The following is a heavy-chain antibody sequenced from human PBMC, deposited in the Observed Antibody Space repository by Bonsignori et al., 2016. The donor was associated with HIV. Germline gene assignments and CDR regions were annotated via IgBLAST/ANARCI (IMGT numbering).Heavy chain of an antibody. CDR2: IKSKTDGGTT. V-gene: IGHV3-15*01. D-gene: IGHD5-18*01. J-gene: IGHJ6*03. Sequence: WIRQPPGKGLEWVGRIKSKTDGGTTDYAAPVKGRFTISRDDSKNTLYLQMNSLKTEDTAVYYCTTDRKQLWNLFYYYYYMDVWGKGTTVTVSS. CDR3: TTDRKQLWNLFYYYYYMDV.